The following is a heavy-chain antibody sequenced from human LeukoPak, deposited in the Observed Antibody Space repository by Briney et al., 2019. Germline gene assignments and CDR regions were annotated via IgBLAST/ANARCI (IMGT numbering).Heavy chain of an antibody. CDR1: GFTFSSYS. J-gene: IGHJ5*02. Sequence: GGSLRLSCAASGFTFSSYSMNWVRQAPGKGLEWISSISSSSYIYYADSVKGRFTISRDNAKNSLYLQMNSLRAEDTAVYYCARIVAARGVNWFDPWGQGTLVTVSS. V-gene: IGHV3-21*01. D-gene: IGHD6-6*01. CDR3: ARIVAARGVNWFDP. CDR2: ISSSSYI.